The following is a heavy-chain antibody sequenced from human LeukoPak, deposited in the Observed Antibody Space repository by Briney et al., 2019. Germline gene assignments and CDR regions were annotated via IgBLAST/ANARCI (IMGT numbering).Heavy chain of an antibody. Sequence: PGGSLRLSCAASGSTFSDYYMSWIRQAPGKGLEWVSYIGSSGSTVYYADSVKGRFTISRDNAKNSLYMQMESLRDEDTAIYYCARDTLEYSNSPDALDIWGQGTMVTVSS. D-gene: IGHD4-23*01. CDR2: IGSSGSTV. J-gene: IGHJ3*02. CDR3: ARDTLEYSNSPDALDI. V-gene: IGHV3-11*04. CDR1: GSTFSDYY.